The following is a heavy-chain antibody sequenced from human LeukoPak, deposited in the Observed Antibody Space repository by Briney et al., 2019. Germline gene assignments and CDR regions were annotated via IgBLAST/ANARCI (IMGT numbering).Heavy chain of an antibody. CDR1: GFTFSSYW. CDR3: ARDLIIEQLGYYYGMDV. V-gene: IGHV3-74*01. J-gene: IGHJ6*02. D-gene: IGHD6-6*01. Sequence: GGSLRLSCAASGFTFSSYWMHWVRQAPGKGLVWVSRINSDGSSTSYADSVKGRFTISRDNAKNTLYLQMNSLRAEDTAVYYCARDLIIEQLGYYYGMDVWGQGTTVTDSS. CDR2: INSDGSST.